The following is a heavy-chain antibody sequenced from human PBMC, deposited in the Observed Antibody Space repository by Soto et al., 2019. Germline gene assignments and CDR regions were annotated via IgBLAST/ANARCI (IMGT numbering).Heavy chain of an antibody. Sequence: PGGSLRLSCAASGFPFDSVWMNWVRQAPGKGLEWVANIKQDGSEQHYVDSVKGRFTISRDNAKKSLDLQMNSLRGEDTAVYYCASMVYDGSGYRPLNHWGQGTLVTVSS. V-gene: IGHV3-7*05. D-gene: IGHD3-22*01. J-gene: IGHJ5*02. CDR2: IKQDGSEQ. CDR1: GFPFDSVW. CDR3: ASMVYDGSGYRPLNH.